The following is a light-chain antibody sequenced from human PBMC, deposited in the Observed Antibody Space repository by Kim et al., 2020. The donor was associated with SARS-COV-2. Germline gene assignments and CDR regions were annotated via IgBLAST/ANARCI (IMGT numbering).Light chain of an antibody. CDR2: DNT. CDR3: GTWDYSLSVWV. CDR1: SSNIGHYY. Sequence: GQKVTISCSGSSSNIGHYYVSWYQQFPGTAPKLLIYDNTKRPSGIPDRFSGSKSDTSATLGITGLQTGDEAYYYCGTWDYSLSVWVFGGGTQLTVL. V-gene: IGLV1-51*01. J-gene: IGLJ3*02.